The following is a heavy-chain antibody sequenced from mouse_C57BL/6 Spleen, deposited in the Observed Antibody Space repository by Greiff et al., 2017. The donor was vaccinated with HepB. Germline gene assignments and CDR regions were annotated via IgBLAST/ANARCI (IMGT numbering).Heavy chain of an antibody. CDR3: ATLYYYGSSYWYFDV. Sequence: DVKLQESGPGLVKPSQSLSLTCSVTGYSITSVYYWNWIRQFPGNKLEWMGYISYDGSNNYNPSLKNRISITRDTSKNQFILKLNSVTTEDTATYYCATLYYYGSSYWYFDVWGTGTTVTVS. D-gene: IGHD1-1*01. J-gene: IGHJ1*03. V-gene: IGHV3-6*01. CDR2: ISYDGSN. CDR1: GYSITSVYY.